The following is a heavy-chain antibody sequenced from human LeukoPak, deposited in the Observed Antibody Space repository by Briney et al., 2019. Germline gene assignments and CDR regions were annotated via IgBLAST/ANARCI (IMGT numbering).Heavy chain of an antibody. V-gene: IGHV3-30*02. J-gene: IGHJ4*02. CDR3: ARFYANEWALPH. D-gene: IGHD1-26*01. CDR2: IRYDGSNK. CDR1: GFTFSSYG. Sequence: TGGSLRLSCAASGFTFSSYGMHWVRQAPGKGLEWVAFIRYDGSNKYYADSVKGRFTISRDNSKNTLYLQMNSLRAEDTAVYYCARFYANEWALPHWGQGTLVTVSS.